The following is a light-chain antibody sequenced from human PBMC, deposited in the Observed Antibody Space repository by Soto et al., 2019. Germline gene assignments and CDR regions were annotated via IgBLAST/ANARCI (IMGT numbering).Light chain of an antibody. CDR1: QSVGTK. CDR2: DAS. CDR3: LQYDNWPQWT. V-gene: IGKV3-15*01. J-gene: IGKJ1*01. Sequence: EIVMTQSPATLSVSPGERATLSCRASQSVGTKLAWLQQKPGQAPRLLMYDASTRATGIPARFSGSGSAAEFTLTISSLQSEDVAVYYCLQYDNWPQWTFGQGTKVEIK.